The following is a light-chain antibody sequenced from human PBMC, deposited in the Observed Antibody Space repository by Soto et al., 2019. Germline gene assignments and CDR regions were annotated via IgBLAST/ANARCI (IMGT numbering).Light chain of an antibody. Sequence: EIVLTQSPPTLSLSPGERATISCRASPTARSYLAWYQQKPGQAPRLLIYDVSNRATGVTARLSGSGSEKDFSLTISSLETEDFAVYYCQPRSNWPLTFGGGTQVDIK. J-gene: IGKJ4*01. V-gene: IGKV3-11*01. CDR3: QPRSNWPLT. CDR2: DVS. CDR1: PTARSY.